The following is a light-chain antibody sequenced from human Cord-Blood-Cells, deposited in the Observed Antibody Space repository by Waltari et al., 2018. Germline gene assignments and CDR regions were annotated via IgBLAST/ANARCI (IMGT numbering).Light chain of an antibody. Sequence: QSVLTQPPSASGTPGQRVTISCSGSSSNLGRNYVYWYQQLPGTAPKLLIYRNNQRPSGVPDRFSGSKSGTSASLAISGLRSEDEADYYWAAWDDSLSGPVFGGGTKLTVL. CDR3: AAWDDSLSGPV. CDR2: RNN. J-gene: IGLJ3*02. CDR1: SSNLGRNY. V-gene: IGLV1-47*01.